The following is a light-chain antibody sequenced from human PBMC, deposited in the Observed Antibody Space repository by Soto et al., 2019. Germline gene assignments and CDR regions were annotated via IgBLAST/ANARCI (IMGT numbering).Light chain of an antibody. Sequence: QSVLTQPPSASGTPGQRVTISCSGSRASIGSNTVTWYQHLPGAAPKLLVYNNNQRPSGVPDRFSGSKSDTSASLDITGLQTGDEADYYCGTWDSSLTIGVIFGGGTKLTVL. CDR3: GTWDSSLTIGVI. CDR2: NNN. J-gene: IGLJ2*01. V-gene: IGLV1-44*01. CDR1: RASIGSNT.